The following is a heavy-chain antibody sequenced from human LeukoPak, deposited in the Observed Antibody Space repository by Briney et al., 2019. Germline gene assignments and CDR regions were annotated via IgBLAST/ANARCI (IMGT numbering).Heavy chain of an antibody. V-gene: IGHV4-34*01. J-gene: IGHJ3*02. Sequence: PSETLSLTCAVYGGSFSGYYWSWIRQPPGKGLEWIGEINHSGSTNYNPSLKSRVTISVDTSKNQFSLKLSSVTAADTAVYYWARGHVVRGVIPCDAFDIWGQGTMVTVSS. CDR2: INHSGST. CDR3: ARGHVVRGVIPCDAFDI. D-gene: IGHD3-10*01. CDR1: GGSFSGYY.